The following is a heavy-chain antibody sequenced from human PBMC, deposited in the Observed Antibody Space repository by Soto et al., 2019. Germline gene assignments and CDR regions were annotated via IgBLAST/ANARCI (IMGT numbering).Heavy chain of an antibody. Sequence: QVQLQESGPGLVKPSQTLSLTCTVSGGSISSGGYYWSWIRQHPGKGLEWIGYIYYSGSTYYNPSLKSRVTISVDTSKNQISLKLSSVTAADTAVYYCARKRDSSGYYFDYWGQGTLVTVSS. CDR1: GGSISSGGYY. V-gene: IGHV4-31*03. CDR3: ARKRDSSGYYFDY. CDR2: IYYSGST. D-gene: IGHD3-22*01. J-gene: IGHJ4*02.